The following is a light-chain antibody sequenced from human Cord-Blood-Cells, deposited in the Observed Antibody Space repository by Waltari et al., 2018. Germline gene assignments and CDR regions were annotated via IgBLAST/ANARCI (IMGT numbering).Light chain of an antibody. V-gene: IGKV3-15*01. Sequence: EIEMTQSPAPLSVSPGERATLSCRASQRVSSNLAWYQQKPGQAPRLLIYGASTRATGIPARFSGSGSGTEFTLTISSLQSEDFAVYYCQQYNNWPRTFGQGTKVEIK. CDR3: QQYNNWPRT. J-gene: IGKJ1*01. CDR1: QRVSSN. CDR2: GAS.